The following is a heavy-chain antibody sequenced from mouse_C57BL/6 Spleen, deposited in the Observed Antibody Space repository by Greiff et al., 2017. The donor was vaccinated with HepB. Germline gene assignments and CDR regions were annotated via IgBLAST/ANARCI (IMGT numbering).Heavy chain of an antibody. V-gene: IGHV1-15*01. CDR2: IDPETGGT. J-gene: IGHJ2*01. Sequence: VQGVESGAELVRPGASVTLSCKASGYTFTDYEMHWVKQTPVHGLEWIGAIDPETGGTAYNQKFKGKAILTADKSSSTAYMELRSLTSEDSAVYYCTRYDYDGYYFDYWGQGTTLTVSS. CDR3: TRYDYDGYYFDY. D-gene: IGHD2-4*01. CDR1: GYTFTDYE.